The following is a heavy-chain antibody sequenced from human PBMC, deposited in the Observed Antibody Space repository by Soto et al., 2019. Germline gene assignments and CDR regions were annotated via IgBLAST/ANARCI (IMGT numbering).Heavy chain of an antibody. D-gene: IGHD3-3*01. CDR2: LNEDGSTT. CDR3: DSIFRCPS. CDR1: GFSFSTNW. Sequence: GGSLRLSCAASGFSFSTNWMHWVRQAPGKGLEWVSGLNEDGSTTYYADSVKGRFTISRDNAKNTLSLEMNSLRADDTAVYYCDSIFRCPSWGQGILDTVSS. V-gene: IGHV3-74*01. J-gene: IGHJ5*02.